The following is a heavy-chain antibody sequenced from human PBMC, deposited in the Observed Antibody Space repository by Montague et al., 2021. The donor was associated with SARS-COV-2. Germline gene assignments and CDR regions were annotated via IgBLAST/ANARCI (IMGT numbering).Heavy chain of an antibody. CDR2: IDTSGSP. V-gene: IGHV4-4*07. CDR3: ARDGRRLYTYGSLDY. Sequence: SETLSLTCTVSGASISSSYWGWIRQTVGKGLEWIGRIDTSGSPKYNPSLKSRVTMSLDTSKNQFSLKVNSVTVADTAMYFCARDGRRLYTYGSLDYWGQGILVTVSS. CDR1: GASISSSY. J-gene: IGHJ4*02. D-gene: IGHD5-18*01.